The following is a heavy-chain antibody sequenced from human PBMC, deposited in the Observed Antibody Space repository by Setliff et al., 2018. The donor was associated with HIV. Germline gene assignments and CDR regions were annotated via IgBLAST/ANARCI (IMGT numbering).Heavy chain of an antibody. V-gene: IGHV3-30*02. CDR3: AREIRAGDYPPYNYYFYMDV. D-gene: IGHD4-17*01. J-gene: IGHJ6*03. CDR2: IRYDGSNK. Sequence: GGSLRLSCVASGFTFSTYGMHWVRQAPGKGLEWVAFIRYDGSNKYYADSVKGRFTISRDSSMNTLYLQMNSLRAEDTAVYYCAREIRAGDYPPYNYYFYMDVWGKGTTVTVSS. CDR1: GFTFSTYG.